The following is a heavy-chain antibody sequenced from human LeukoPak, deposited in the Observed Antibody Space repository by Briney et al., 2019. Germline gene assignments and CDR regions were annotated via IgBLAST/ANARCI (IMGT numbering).Heavy chain of an antibody. Sequence: GESLKISCKGSGYSFTNYWIGWVRQVPGKGLEWMGIIYPGDSDTRYSLSFQGQVTISADKSISTAYLQWSSLKASDTATYYCARHAIDDSSGYYYDAFDIWGQGTMVTVSS. CDR2: IYPGDSDT. V-gene: IGHV5-51*01. J-gene: IGHJ3*02. CDR3: ARHAIDDSSGYYYDAFDI. CDR1: GYSFTNYW. D-gene: IGHD3-22*01.